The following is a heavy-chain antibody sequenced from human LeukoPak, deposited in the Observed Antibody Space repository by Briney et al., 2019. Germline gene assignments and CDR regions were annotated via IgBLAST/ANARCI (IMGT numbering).Heavy chain of an antibody. CDR3: AKISPSGWGVHYFDY. J-gene: IGHJ4*02. CDR1: GFTFSSYA. V-gene: IGHV3-23*01. D-gene: IGHD6-19*01. Sequence: GGSLRLSCAASGFTFSSYAMSWVRQAPGKGLEWVSAISGSGGSTNYADSVKGRFTISRDNSKNTLYLQMNSLRAEDTAVYYCAKISPSGWGVHYFDYWGQGTLVAVTS. CDR2: ISGSGGST.